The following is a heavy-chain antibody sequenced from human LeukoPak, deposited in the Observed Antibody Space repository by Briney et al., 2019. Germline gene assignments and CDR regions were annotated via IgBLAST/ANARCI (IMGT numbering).Heavy chain of an antibody. Sequence: GGSLRLSCSGSGFSFSRFGMNWVRQPPGKGLEWLSYINNAGNITYYADNVKGRFTVSRDNAKNSLYLQLNSLTAGDTGVYYCAIKNSGDKWGQGTLVTVSS. CDR1: GFSFSRFG. CDR3: AIKNSGDK. V-gene: IGHV3-48*01. J-gene: IGHJ4*02. CDR2: INNAGNIT. D-gene: IGHD1-14*01.